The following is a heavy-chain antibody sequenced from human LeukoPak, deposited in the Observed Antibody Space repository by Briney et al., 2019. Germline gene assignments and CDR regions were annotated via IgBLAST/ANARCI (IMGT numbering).Heavy chain of an antibody. Sequence: PGGSLRLSCAASGFTFSSYATSWVRQAPGKGLEWVSAISGSGGSTYYADSVKGRFTISRDNSKNTLYLQMNSLRAEDTAVYYCAKAPYYYESSPFSLDNWGQGTLVTVSS. CDR3: AKAPYYYESSPFSLDN. CDR1: GFTFSSYA. D-gene: IGHD3-22*01. CDR2: ISGSGGST. J-gene: IGHJ4*02. V-gene: IGHV3-23*01.